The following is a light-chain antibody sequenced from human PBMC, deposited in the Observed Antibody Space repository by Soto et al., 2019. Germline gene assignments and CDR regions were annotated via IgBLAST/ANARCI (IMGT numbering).Light chain of an antibody. Sequence: DIQMTQSPSTLSGSVGDRVTITCRASQTISSWLAWYQQKPGKAPKLLIYKASTLKSGVPSRFSGSGSGTDFTLTISSLEPEDFAVYYCQQYNSYSPVLTFGGGTKVDI. CDR1: QTISSW. J-gene: IGKJ4*01. CDR3: QQYNSYSPVLT. CDR2: KAS. V-gene: IGKV1-5*03.